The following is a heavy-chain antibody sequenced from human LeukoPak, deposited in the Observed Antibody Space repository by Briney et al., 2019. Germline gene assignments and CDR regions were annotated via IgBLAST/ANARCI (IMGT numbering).Heavy chain of an antibody. CDR1: GGTFSIYA. Sequence: SVKVSCKASGGTFSIYALSWVRHAPGQRLEWMGSIIPIFGTANYAQKFQGRVTITADKSTSTADMELSSMRSEDRAVYYCAREGYCSSSSCLNWFDPWGQGTLVSVST. J-gene: IGHJ5*02. CDR2: IIPIFGTA. CDR3: AREGYCSSSSCLNWFDP. D-gene: IGHD2-2*01. V-gene: IGHV1-69*06.